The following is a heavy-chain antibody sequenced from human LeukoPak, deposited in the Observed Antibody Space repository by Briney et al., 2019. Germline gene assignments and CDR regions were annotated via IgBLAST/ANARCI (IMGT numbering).Heavy chain of an antibody. CDR3: ARSLSDYYDSSGYYYGY. V-gene: IGHV1-18*01. CDR2: ISAYNGNT. CDR1: GYTFTSYG. J-gene: IGHJ4*02. D-gene: IGHD3-22*01. Sequence: ASVKVSCKASGYTFTSYGISWVRQAPGQGLEWMGWISAYNGNTNYAQKLRGRVTMTTDTSTSTAYMELRSLRSDDTAVYYCARSLSDYYDSSGYYYGYWGQGTLVTVSS.